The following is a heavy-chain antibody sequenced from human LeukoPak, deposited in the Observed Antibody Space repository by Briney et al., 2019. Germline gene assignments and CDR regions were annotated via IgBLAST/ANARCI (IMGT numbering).Heavy chain of an antibody. J-gene: IGHJ4*02. Sequence: PGGSLRPSCAASGFTFSSYGMHWVRQAPGKGLEWVAFIRFDGSNKYYADSVKGRFTISRDNSKNTLYLQMNSLRAEDTAVYYCAKDRGYSTTWNLFDYWGQGTLVTVSS. V-gene: IGHV3-30*02. D-gene: IGHD6-13*01. CDR3: AKDRGYSTTWNLFDY. CDR1: GFTFSSYG. CDR2: IRFDGSNK.